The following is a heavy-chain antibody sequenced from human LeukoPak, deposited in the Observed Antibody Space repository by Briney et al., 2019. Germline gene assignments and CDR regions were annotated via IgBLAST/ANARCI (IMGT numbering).Heavy chain of an antibody. CDR3: AKDGRDQNYYYYMYV. CDR2: VVASGGDT. CDR1: GCFFSSHS. J-gene: IGHJ6*03. Sequence: GGSLGLAWLAAGCFFSSHSMTCVRQAHGGEREWVSSVVASGGDTIDAESVKGRFIISCDDSKNTLYLQLSCLRVEDTAVYFCAKDGRDQNYYYYMYVGSKGTTVTVS. D-gene: IGHD2-21*02. V-gene: IGHV3-23*01.